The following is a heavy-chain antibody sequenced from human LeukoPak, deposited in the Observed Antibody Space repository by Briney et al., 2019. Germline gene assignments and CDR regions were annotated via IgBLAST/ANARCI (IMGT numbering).Heavy chain of an antibody. Sequence: GASVKVSCRASGGTFSSYAISWVRQAPGQGLEWMGGIIPIFGTANYAQKFQGRVTITTDESTSTAYMELSSLRSEDTAVYYCARTILSGVPAATIWFDPWGQGTLVTVSS. CDR2: IIPIFGTA. D-gene: IGHD2-2*01. J-gene: IGHJ5*02. CDR1: GGTFSSYA. V-gene: IGHV1-69*05. CDR3: ARTILSGVPAATIWFDP.